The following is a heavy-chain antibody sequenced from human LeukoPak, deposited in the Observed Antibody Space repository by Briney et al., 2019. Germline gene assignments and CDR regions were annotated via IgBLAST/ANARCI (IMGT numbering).Heavy chain of an antibody. CDR3: ARGYCSGGSCYDH. CDR1: GFTFSSYS. D-gene: IGHD2-15*01. CDR2: ISSSSSYI. J-gene: IGHJ4*02. Sequence: GGSLRLSCAASGFTFSSYSMNWVRQAPGKGLEWVSSISSSSSYIYYADSVKGRFTISRDNAKNSLYLQMNSLRAEDTAVYYCARGYCSGGSCYDHWGQGTLVTVSS. V-gene: IGHV3-21*01.